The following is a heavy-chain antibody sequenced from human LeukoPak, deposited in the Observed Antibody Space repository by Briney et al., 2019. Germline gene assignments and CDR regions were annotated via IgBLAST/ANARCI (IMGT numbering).Heavy chain of an antibody. CDR3: ARDYKYAFDN. CDR2: IGIDSGDT. D-gene: IGHD5-24*01. J-gene: IGHJ4*02. Sequence: GGSLRLSCAASGFTFSDYSMNWVRQAPGKGLEWISYIGIDSGDTYYADSVKGRFTISGDKAKNSLYLQMNSLRVEDTAVYYCARDYKYAFDNWGQGTLVTVSS. CDR1: GFTFSDYS. V-gene: IGHV3-21*05.